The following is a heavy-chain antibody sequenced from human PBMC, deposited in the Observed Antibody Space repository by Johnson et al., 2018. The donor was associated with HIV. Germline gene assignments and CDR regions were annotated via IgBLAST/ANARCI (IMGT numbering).Heavy chain of an antibody. J-gene: IGHJ3*02. CDR1: GFTFSNYW. CDR3: ARAGLTYYYDSSGYYWGAFDI. D-gene: IGHD3-22*01. V-gene: IGHV3-7*02. Sequence: VLLVESGGGLVQPGGSLRLSCAASGFTFSNYWMTWVRQAPGKGLEWVANIKQAGSEKYYVDSMKGRFPISRDNAKNSLYLQMNSLRAEDTAVDYCARAGLTYYYDSSGYYWGAFDIWGQGTMVTVSS. CDR2: IKQAGSEK.